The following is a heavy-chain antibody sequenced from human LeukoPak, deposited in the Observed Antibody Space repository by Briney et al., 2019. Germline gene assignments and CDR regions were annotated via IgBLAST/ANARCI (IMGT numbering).Heavy chain of an antibody. CDR3: ARPSNWDHHFDS. CDR1: GFTFDNYA. J-gene: IGHJ4*02. V-gene: IGHV3-9*03. D-gene: IGHD7-27*01. Sequence: GGSLRLSCSASGFTFDNYAMYWVRQAPMKGLEWVASINWRSDEIGYADSVKGRFTMSRDNAKNSLYLQMNSLETEDMGLYYCARPSNWDHHFDSWGQGTPVTVSS. CDR2: INWRSDEI.